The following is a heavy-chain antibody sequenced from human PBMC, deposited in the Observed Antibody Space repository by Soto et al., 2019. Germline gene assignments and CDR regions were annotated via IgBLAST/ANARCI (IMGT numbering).Heavy chain of an antibody. V-gene: IGHV3-48*03. CDR3: ASSDVDTAMVFQKEGLWFDP. CDR2: ISSSGSTI. J-gene: IGHJ5*02. D-gene: IGHD5-18*01. CDR1: GFTFSSYE. Sequence: GGSLRLSCAASGFTFSSYEMNWVRQAPGKGLEWVSYISSSGSTIYYADSVEGRFTISRDNAKNSLYLQMNSLRAEDTAVYYCASSDVDTAMVFQKEGLWFDPWGQGTLVTVSS.